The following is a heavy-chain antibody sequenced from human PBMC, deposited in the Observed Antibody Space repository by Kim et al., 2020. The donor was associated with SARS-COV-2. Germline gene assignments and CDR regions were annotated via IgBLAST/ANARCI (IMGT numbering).Heavy chain of an antibody. J-gene: IGHJ4*02. Sequence: GGSLRLSCAASGFTFSSYAMSWVRQAPGKGLEWVSAISGSGGSTYYADSVKGRFTTSRDNSKNTLYMQMNRLRAEDTAVYYCAIALELGSGSYYTGYYFDSWGQGTLVTLSS. CDR1: GFTFSSYA. CDR3: AIALELGSGSYYTGYYFDS. V-gene: IGHV3-23*01. D-gene: IGHD3-10*01. CDR2: ISGSGGST.